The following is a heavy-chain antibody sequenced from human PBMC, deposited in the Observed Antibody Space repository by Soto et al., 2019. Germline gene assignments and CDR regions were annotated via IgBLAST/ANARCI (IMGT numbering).Heavy chain of an antibody. Sequence: ASVKVSCKASGGTFSSYTISWVRQAPGQGLEWMGRIIPILGIANYAQKFQGRVTITADKSTSTAYMELSSLRSEDTAVYYCASDYGDYVLSLDYWGQGTLVTVSS. CDR1: GGTFSSYT. D-gene: IGHD4-17*01. CDR2: IIPILGIA. J-gene: IGHJ4*02. V-gene: IGHV1-69*02. CDR3: ASDYGDYVLSLDY.